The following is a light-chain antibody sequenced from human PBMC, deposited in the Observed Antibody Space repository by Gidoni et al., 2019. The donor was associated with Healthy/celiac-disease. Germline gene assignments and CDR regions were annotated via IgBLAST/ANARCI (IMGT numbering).Light chain of an antibody. CDR2: DNN. V-gene: IGLV1-51*01. CDR1: SSNIGNNY. Sequence: QSVLTQPPSVSAAPGPKVTISCSGSSSNIGNNYVSWYQQLPGTAPKLLIYDNNKRPSGIPDRFSGSKSGTSATLGITGLQTGDEADYYCGTWDSSLSLVVFGGGTKLTVL. CDR3: GTWDSSLSLVV. J-gene: IGLJ2*01.